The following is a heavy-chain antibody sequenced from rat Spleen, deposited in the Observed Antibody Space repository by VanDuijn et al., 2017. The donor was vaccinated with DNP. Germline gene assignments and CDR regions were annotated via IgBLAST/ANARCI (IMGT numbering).Heavy chain of an antibody. CDR3: ARAYYGYKAYFDY. CDR2: MWYDGDT. CDR1: GFSLTTYS. V-gene: IGHV2-32*01. Sequence: QVQLRESGPGLVQPSRTLSLTCTVSGFSLTTYSVSWVRQPSGKGPEWMGKMWYDGDTAYNSALKSRLSISRDTSKSQVFLKMNSLQTEDTATYYCARAYYGYKAYFDYWGQGVMVTVSS. J-gene: IGHJ2*01. D-gene: IGHD1-9*01.